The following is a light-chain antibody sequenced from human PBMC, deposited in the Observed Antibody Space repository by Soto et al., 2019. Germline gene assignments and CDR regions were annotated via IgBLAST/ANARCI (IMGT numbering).Light chain of an antibody. CDR1: QSFSSTY. V-gene: IGKV3-20*01. CDR2: GAS. Sequence: IVLTQSPGNLSVSPGERATLSCRASQSFSSTYLAWYQQKPGQAPRLLIYGASSRATGIPDRFSGGGSGTDGSLTISRLDQEDFAVYYCQQYSSSTITFGQGTRLEIK. J-gene: IGKJ5*01. CDR3: QQYSSSTIT.